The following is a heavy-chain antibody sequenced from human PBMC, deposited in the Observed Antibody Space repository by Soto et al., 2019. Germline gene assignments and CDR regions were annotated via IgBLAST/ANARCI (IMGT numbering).Heavy chain of an antibody. Sequence: QVQLQESGPGLVKPSETLSLTCTVSGGSITSYYWSWIRQPPGKGLEWIGYIYYSGSTNYNPSLKSRITISVDTSKNQFSLKLSSVSAADTAVYYCARQPPATAAFDIWGQGTMVTVSS. D-gene: IGHD5-12*01. V-gene: IGHV4-59*08. J-gene: IGHJ3*02. CDR3: ARQPPATAAFDI. CDR2: IYYSGST. CDR1: GGSITSYY.